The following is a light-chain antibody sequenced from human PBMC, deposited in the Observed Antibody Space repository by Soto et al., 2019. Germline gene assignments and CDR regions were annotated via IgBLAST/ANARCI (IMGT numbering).Light chain of an antibody. V-gene: IGKV3-20*01. CDR3: QQYGSSPPYT. CDR1: ESVTNNY. J-gene: IGKJ2*01. Sequence: EVVLTQSPGTLSLSPGERATLSCRASESVTNNYLAWYQHKPGQAPRLLIYGTFDRATGIPDRFSGSGSGTDVTLTISRLEPEDFAVYYCQQYGSSPPYTFGQGTKLEIK. CDR2: GTF.